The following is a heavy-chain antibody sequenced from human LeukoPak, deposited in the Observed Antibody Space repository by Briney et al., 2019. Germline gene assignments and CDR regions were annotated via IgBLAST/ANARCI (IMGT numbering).Heavy chain of an antibody. V-gene: IGHV3-66*01. CDR2: IYSGGST. CDR1: GFTVSSNY. D-gene: IGHD6-13*01. Sequence: GGSLRLSCAASGFTVSSNYMSWVRQAPGKGLEWVSVIYSGGSTYYADSVKGRFTISRDNSENTLYLQMNSLRAEDTAVYYCARDYSSSPAYYFDYWGQGTLVTVSS. J-gene: IGHJ4*02. CDR3: ARDYSSSPAYYFDY.